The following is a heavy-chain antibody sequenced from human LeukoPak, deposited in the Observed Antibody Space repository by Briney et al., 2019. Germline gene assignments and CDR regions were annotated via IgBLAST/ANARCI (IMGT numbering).Heavy chain of an antibody. Sequence: GGSLRLSCAASGFTFSNYAMSWVRQAPGKGLEWVSAISGSGGGTYYADSVKGRFTISRDNFKNTLYLQMNSLRAEDTAVYYCAKQITGIDYWGQGTVVTVSS. V-gene: IGHV3-23*01. CDR2: ISGSGGGT. J-gene: IGHJ4*02. CDR3: AKQITGIDY. D-gene: IGHD3-16*01. CDR1: GFTFSNYA.